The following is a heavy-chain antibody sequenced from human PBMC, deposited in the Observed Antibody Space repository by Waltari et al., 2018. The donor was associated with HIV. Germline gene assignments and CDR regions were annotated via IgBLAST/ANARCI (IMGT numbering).Heavy chain of an antibody. CDR3: ARLGGGNGDRYWHFDL. CDR1: GGICSTSG. J-gene: IGHJ2*01. CDR2: IVPLLGTA. Sequence: QAQLVQSGAEVKKPGSSVKVSCKSSGGICSTSGLNWLRQVPGQGLEWMGGIVPLLGTATYAQIFQGRVTITADEVTTTTHMELSSLTSEDTALYYCARLGGGNGDRYWHFDLWGRGTLVTVSS. V-gene: IGHV1-69*01. D-gene: IGHD2-21*01.